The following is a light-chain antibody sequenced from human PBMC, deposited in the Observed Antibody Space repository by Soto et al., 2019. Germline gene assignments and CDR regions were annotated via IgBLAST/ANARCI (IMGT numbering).Light chain of an antibody. Sequence: EVVLTQSPATLSLSPGERATLSCRASQSVNTYLAWYQQKPGQPPRLLIHDASNRATGIPARFSGSGSETDFTLTISSLEPEDFAIYYCQQRMIWPPITFGQGTRLEIK. J-gene: IGKJ5*01. CDR1: QSVNTY. CDR2: DAS. CDR3: QQRMIWPPIT. V-gene: IGKV3-11*01.